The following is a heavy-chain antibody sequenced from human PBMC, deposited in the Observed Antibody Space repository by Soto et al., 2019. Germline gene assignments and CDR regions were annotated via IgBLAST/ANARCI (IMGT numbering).Heavy chain of an antibody. D-gene: IGHD6-13*01. CDR3: ARGGSSSSWPNAFDI. CDR2: INAGNGNT. V-gene: IGHV1-3*01. J-gene: IGHJ3*02. CDR1: GYTFTSYA. Sequence: GASVKVSCKASGYTFTSYAMHWVRQAPGQRLEWMGWINAGNGNTKYSQKFQGRVTITRDTSASTAYMELSSLRSEDTAVYYCARGGSSSSWPNAFDIWGQGTMVTVSS.